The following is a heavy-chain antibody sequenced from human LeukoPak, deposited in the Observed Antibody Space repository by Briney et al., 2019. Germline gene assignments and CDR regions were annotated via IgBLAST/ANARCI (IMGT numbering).Heavy chain of an antibody. V-gene: IGHV3-53*01. CDR3: VRSTKF. CDR2: IYSGGST. D-gene: IGHD2-8*01. Sequence: GGSLRLSCAASGFTFSNAWMSWVRQAPGKGLEWVSVIYSGGSTYYADSVKGRFTISRDNSKNTLYLQMNSLRAEDTAVYYCVRSTKFWGQGTLVTVSS. CDR1: GFTFSNAW. J-gene: IGHJ4*02.